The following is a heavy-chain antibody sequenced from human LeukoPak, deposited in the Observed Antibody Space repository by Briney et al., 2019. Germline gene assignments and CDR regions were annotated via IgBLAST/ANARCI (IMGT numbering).Heavy chain of an antibody. CDR1: GGTFISYA. Sequence: SVKVSCKASGGTFISYAISWVRQAPGQGLEWMGGIIPIFGTANYAQKFQGRVTITADESTSTAYMELSSLRSDDTAMYYCARESGSYHGNDYWGQGTLVTVSS. CDR3: ARESGSYHGNDY. CDR2: IIPIFGTA. J-gene: IGHJ4*02. V-gene: IGHV1-69*13. D-gene: IGHD1-26*01.